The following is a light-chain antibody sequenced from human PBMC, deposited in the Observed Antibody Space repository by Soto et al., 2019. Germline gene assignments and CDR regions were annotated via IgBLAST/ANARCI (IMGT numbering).Light chain of an antibody. CDR3: HSYDSGLSGSV. Sequence: QSVLTQPPSVSGAPGQRVTISCTGSSSNIGAGYDVHWYQRFPGAAPKLLMYGNNKRPSGVPDRFSGSKSGTSASLAITGLQTEDEADYYCHSYDSGLSGSVFGGGTKLTVL. CDR1: SSNIGAGYD. V-gene: IGLV1-40*01. CDR2: GNN. J-gene: IGLJ2*01.